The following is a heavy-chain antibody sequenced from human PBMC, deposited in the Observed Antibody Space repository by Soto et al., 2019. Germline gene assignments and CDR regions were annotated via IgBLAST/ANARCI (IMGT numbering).Heavy chain of an antibody. D-gene: IGHD6-6*01. V-gene: IGHV4-61*01. CDR3: ARDPAPIAARPLNYGMDV. J-gene: IGHJ6*02. Sequence: SETLSLTCTVSGGSVSSGSYYWSWIRQPPGKGLEWIGYIYYSGSTNYNPSLKSRVTISVDTSKDQFSLKLSSVTAADTAVYYCARDPAPIAARPLNYGMDVWGQGTTVTVSS. CDR2: IYYSGST. CDR1: GGSVSSGSYY.